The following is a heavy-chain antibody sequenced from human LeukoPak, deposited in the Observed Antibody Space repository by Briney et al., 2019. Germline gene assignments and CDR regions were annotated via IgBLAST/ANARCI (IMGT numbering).Heavy chain of an antibody. Sequence: PGGSLRLSCAASGFTFSDYYMSWIRQAPGKGLEWVSYISSSGSTIYYADSVKGRFTISRDNAKNSLYLQMNSLRAEDTAVYYCARDTHHYDFWSGYYNWFDPWGQGTLVTVSS. CDR1: GFTFSDYY. V-gene: IGHV3-11*01. J-gene: IGHJ5*02. CDR3: ARDTHHYDFWSGYYNWFDP. CDR2: ISSSGSTI. D-gene: IGHD3-3*01.